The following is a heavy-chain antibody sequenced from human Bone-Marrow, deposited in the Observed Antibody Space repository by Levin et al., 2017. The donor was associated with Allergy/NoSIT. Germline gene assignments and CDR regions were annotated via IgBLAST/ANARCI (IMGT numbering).Heavy chain of an antibody. CDR3: ARDREGTQLWALYDY. V-gene: IGHV3-30*15. J-gene: IGHJ4*02. CDR1: GFNFSGYE. CDR2: ISYDASSQ. Sequence: GGSLRLSCAASGFNFSGYEMHWVRQAPGKGLEWMAVISYDASSQYTADSVRGRFTISRDNSKSTLYLHMSSLRREDTAVYYCARDREGTQLWALYDYWGQGTLVTVSS. D-gene: IGHD5-18*01.